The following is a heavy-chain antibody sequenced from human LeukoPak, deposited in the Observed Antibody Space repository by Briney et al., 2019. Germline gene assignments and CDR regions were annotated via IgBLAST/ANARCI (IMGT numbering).Heavy chain of an antibody. CDR3: AREGNYYDILTGYRTIFDY. CDR2: IYYSGTT. J-gene: IGHJ4*02. CDR1: GGSISSSNYY. V-gene: IGHV4-39*07. D-gene: IGHD3-9*01. Sequence: PSETLSLTCTVSGGSISSSNYYWGWIRQPPGKGLEWIGTIYYSGTTYYNPSLKSRVTMSVDTSKNQFSLKLSSVTAADTAVYYCAREGNYYDILTGYRTIFDYWGQGTLVTVSS.